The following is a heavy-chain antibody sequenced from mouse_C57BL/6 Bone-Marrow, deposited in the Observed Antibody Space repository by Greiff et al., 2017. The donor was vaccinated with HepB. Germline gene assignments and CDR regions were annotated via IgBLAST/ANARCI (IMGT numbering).Heavy chain of an antibody. V-gene: IGHV3-6*01. Sequence: EVQLQQSGPGLVKPSQSLSLTCSVTGYSITSGYYWNWIRQFPGNKLEWMGYISYDGSNNYNPSLKNRIPITRDTSKNQFFLKLNSVTTEDTATYYCATDGSSRDWYFDVWGTGTTVTVSS. CDR1: GYSITSGYY. CDR3: ATDGSSRDWYFDV. D-gene: IGHD1-1*01. CDR2: ISYDGSN. J-gene: IGHJ1*03.